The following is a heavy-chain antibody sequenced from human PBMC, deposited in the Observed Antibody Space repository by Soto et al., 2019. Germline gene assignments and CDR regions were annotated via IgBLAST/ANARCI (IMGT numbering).Heavy chain of an antibody. CDR3: ARAQDTAIRV. J-gene: IGHJ4*02. CDR1: GGSISRGGYS. CDR2: IYHSGST. Sequence: QLQLQESGSGLVKPSQTLSLTCAVSGGSISRGGYSWSWIRQPPGKGLEWIGYIYHSGSTYYNPSLKRRVTISVDRSKHQFCLKLSSVTAADTAVYYCARAQDTAIRVWGQGTLVTVSS. D-gene: IGHD5-18*01. V-gene: IGHV4-30-2*01.